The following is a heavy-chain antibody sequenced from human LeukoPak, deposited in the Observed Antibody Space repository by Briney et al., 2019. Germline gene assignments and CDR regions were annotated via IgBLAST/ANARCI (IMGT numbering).Heavy chain of an antibody. Sequence: GGSLRLSCAASGFTFDDYGMSWVRQAPGKGLEWVSGINWNGGSTDYADSVKGRFTISRDNAKNSLYLQMNSLRAEDAALYYCARDVGSSSYEDYWGEGTLVTVSS. CDR3: ARDVGSSSYEDY. D-gene: IGHD6-13*01. CDR1: GFTFDDYG. CDR2: INWNGGST. V-gene: IGHV3-20*04. J-gene: IGHJ4*02.